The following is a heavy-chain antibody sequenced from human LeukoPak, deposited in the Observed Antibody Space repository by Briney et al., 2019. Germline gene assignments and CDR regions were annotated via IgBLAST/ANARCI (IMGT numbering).Heavy chain of an antibody. CDR1: GFTFSSYS. D-gene: IGHD3-10*01. J-gene: IGHJ4*02. CDR2: ISSSSSTI. CDR3: GREGFYHSGSLPTFYFDY. V-gene: IGHV3-48*01. Sequence: GGSLRLSCAASGFTFSSYSMNWVRQAPGKGLEWVSYISSSSSTIYYADSVKGRFTISRDNAKNSLYLQMNSLRTEDTAVYYCGREGFYHSGSLPTFYFDYWGQGTLVTVSS.